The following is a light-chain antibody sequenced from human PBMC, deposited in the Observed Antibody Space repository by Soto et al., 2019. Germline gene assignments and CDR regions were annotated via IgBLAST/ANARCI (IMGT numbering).Light chain of an antibody. J-gene: IGKJ1*01. CDR3: QQYGNSPQT. V-gene: IGKV3-20*01. CDR2: EAS. CDR1: QSVSSTY. Sequence: EIVLTQSPGTLSLSPGERATLSCRASQSVSSTYVAWYQQRPCQTPKLLIYEASTRATGIPDRFSGSGSGTDYTLTIGRLEPEDFAVYYCQQYGNSPQTFGQGTRVEIK.